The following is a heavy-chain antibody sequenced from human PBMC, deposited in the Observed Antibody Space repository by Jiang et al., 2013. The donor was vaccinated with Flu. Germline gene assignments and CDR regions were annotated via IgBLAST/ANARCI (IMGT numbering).Heavy chain of an antibody. D-gene: IGHD6-19*01. CDR1: GGSISSSSYY. V-gene: IGHV4-39*01. CDR2: IYYSGST. CDR3: ARLWYSSGWVRGYFDY. J-gene: IGHJ4*02. Sequence: GSGLVKPSETLSLTCTVSGGSISSSSYYWGWIRQPPGKGLEWIGSIYYSGSTYYNPSLKSRVTISVDTSKNQFSLKLSSVTAADTAVYYCARLWYSSGWVRGYFDYWGQGTLVHRLL.